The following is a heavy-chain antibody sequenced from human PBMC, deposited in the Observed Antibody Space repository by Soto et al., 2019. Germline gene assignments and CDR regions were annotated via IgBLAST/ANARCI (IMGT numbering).Heavy chain of an antibody. CDR2: IYYSGST. V-gene: IGHV4-59*08. CDR3: ARQGVTVPTAFDI. J-gene: IGHJ3*02. Sequence: SETLSLTCTVSGGSISSYYWSWIRQPPGKGLEWIGYIYYSGSTNYNPSLKSRVTISVDTSQNQFSLKLSSVTAADTAVYYCARQGVTVPTAFDIWGQGTMVTVSS. CDR1: GGSISSYY. D-gene: IGHD1-20*01.